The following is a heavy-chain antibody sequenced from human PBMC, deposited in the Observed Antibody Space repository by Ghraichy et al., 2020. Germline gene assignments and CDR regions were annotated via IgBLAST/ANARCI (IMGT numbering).Heavy chain of an antibody. J-gene: IGHJ4*01. D-gene: IGHD5-24*01. Sequence: GGSLRLSCAASGLSFSANYMSWVRQTPGKGLEWVSVFYPGGSTYYTDSVKGRFTISTDSSKNTLYLQMTSLRAEDTAVYHCARGGRGGYNYYWGQGTLVTVSS. CDR1: GLSFSANY. CDR2: FYPGGST. CDR3: ARGGRGGYNYY. V-gene: IGHV3-53*01.